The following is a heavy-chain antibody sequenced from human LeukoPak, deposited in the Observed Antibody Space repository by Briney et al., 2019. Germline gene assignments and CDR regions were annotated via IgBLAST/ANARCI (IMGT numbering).Heavy chain of an antibody. Sequence: SETLSLTCTVSGYSISSGYYWGWIRQPPGKGLEWIGSIYYSGSTYYNPSLKSRVTISVDTSKNQFSLKLSSVTAADTAVYYCARDESLVVVAGYAFDIWGQGTMVTVSS. V-gene: IGHV4-38-2*02. J-gene: IGHJ3*02. CDR1: GYSISSGYY. D-gene: IGHD2-15*01. CDR3: ARDESLVVVAGYAFDI. CDR2: IYYSGST.